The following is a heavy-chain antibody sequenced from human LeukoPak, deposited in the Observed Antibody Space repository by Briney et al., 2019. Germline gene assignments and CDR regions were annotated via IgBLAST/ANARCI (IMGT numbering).Heavy chain of an antibody. Sequence: PGGFLRLSCAASGFTFSSYSMNWVRQAPGKGLEWVSSISSSSSYIYYADSVKGRFTISRDNAKNSLYLQMNSLRAEDTAVYYCARESWVGATSPPDYWGQGTLVAVSS. CDR1: GFTFSSYS. V-gene: IGHV3-21*01. CDR3: ARESWVGATSPPDY. J-gene: IGHJ4*02. CDR2: ISSSSSYI. D-gene: IGHD1-26*01.